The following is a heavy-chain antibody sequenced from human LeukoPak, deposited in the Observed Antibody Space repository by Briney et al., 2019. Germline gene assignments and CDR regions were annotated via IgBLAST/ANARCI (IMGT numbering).Heavy chain of an antibody. CDR3: AKDISEDADPDDAFDS. CDR1: GFTFDDSA. CDR2: ISWNSGSI. V-gene: IGHV3-9*01. Sequence: PGGSRRLSCAASGFTFDDSAMHWVGQAPGKGLEWFSGISWNSGSIGYADSVKGRLTISRDNAKNSLYLQMNSLTAEDTALYYCAKDISEDADPDDAFDSWGQGTMVTVSP. J-gene: IGHJ3*02.